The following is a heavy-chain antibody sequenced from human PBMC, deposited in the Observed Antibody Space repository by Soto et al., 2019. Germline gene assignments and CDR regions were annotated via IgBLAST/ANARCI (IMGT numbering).Heavy chain of an antibody. D-gene: IGHD3-16*01. J-gene: IGHJ6*02. Sequence: SETLSLTCTVSGGSISSGDYYWSWIRQPPGKGLEWIGYIYYSGSTYYNPSLKSRVTISVDTSKNQFSLKLSSVTAADTAVYYCARGGFMITFGGVMNYGMDVWGQGTTVTVSS. CDR2: IYYSGST. CDR1: GGSISSGDYY. CDR3: ARGGFMITFGGVMNYGMDV. V-gene: IGHV4-30-4*01.